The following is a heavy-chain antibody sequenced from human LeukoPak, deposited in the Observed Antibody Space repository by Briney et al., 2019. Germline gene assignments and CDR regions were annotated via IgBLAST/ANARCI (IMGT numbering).Heavy chain of an antibody. CDR1: GYTFTSYG. CDR2: ISAYNGNT. V-gene: IGHV1-18*01. J-gene: IGHJ4*02. Sequence: ASVKVSCKASGYTFTSYGISWVRQAPGQGLEWMGWISAYNGNTNYAQKLQGRVTMTTDTSTSTAYMELRSLRSDDTAVYYCARVSDAQLWVFGGSVDYWGQGTLVTVSS. CDR3: ARVSDAQLWVFGGSVDY. D-gene: IGHD3-16*01.